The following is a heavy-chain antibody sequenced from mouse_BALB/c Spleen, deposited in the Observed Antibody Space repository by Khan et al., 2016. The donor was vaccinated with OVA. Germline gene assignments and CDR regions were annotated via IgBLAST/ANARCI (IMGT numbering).Heavy chain of an antibody. CDR1: GFSLSSYG. Sequence: VQLVESGLGLVAPSQSLSITCTVSGFSLSSYGVHWVRQPPGKGLEWLGVIWAGGSTNYNSALMSRLSISKDNSKSQVFLKMNSLQTDDTAMYYCARYYGNYGWYFDVWGAGTTVTVSS. CDR3: ARYYGNYGWYFDV. J-gene: IGHJ1*01. CDR2: IWAGGST. D-gene: IGHD2-1*01. V-gene: IGHV2-9*02.